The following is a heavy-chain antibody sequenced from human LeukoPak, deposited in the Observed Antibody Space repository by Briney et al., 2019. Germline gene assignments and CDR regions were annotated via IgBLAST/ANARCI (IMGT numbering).Heavy chain of an antibody. V-gene: IGHV1-69*10. J-gene: IGHJ4*02. CDR2: IIPIFGIA. D-gene: IGHD2-2*01. CDR1: GGTFSSYA. CDR3: AREGYCSSTSCPFDY. Sequence: SVTVSCKASGGTFSSYAISWVRQAPGQGIEWMGRIIPIFGIANYAQKFQGRVTITADKSTSTAYMELSSLRSEDTAVYYCAREGYCSSTSCPFDYWGQGTLVTVSS.